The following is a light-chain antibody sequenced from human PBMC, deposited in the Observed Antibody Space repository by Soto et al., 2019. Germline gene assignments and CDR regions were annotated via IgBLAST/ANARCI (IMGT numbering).Light chain of an antibody. J-gene: IGLJ2*01. CDR1: SSNIGAGYD. CDR3: QSYDSSLSVV. Sequence: QPVLTQPPSVSGAPGQRVTISCTGSSSNIGAGYDVHWYQQLPGTGPKLLIYGNSTRPSGVPDRFSGSKSGTSASLAITGLQAEDEADYYCQSYDSSLSVVFGGGTKLTVL. V-gene: IGLV1-40*01. CDR2: GNS.